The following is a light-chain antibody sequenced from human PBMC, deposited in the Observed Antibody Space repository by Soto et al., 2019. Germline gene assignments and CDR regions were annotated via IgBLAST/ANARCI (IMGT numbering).Light chain of an antibody. CDR1: QSLDRDY. Sequence: IQMTQSPSTLSASLGDRVTMTCRASQSLDRDYLAWYQQKPGKAPNLLIYKASTLESGVPSRFSGGGSGIAFTLTISSLQPDDFATYYCHQYDSYPRTFGQGTKVDLK. CDR3: HQYDSYPRT. CDR2: KAS. V-gene: IGKV1-5*03. J-gene: IGKJ1*01.